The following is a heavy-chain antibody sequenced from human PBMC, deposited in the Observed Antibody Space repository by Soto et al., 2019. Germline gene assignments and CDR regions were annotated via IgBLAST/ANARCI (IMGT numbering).Heavy chain of an antibody. D-gene: IGHD6-13*01. CDR3: ARDLLVDSSSWYDY. Sequence: SETLSLTCTVSGGSVSSGSYYWSWIRQPPGKGLEWIGYIYYSGSTNYNPSLKSRVTISVDTSKNQFSLRLSSVTAADTAVYYCARDLLVDSSSWYDYWGQGTLVTVSS. J-gene: IGHJ4*02. V-gene: IGHV4-61*01. CDR2: IYYSGST. CDR1: GGSVSSGSYY.